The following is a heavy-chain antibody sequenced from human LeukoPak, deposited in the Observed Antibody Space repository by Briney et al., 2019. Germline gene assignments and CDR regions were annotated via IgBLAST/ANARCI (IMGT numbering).Heavy chain of an antibody. D-gene: IGHD1-7*01. J-gene: IGHJ6*03. Sequence: SVKVSYKASGGTFSSYAISWVRQAPGQGLEWMGGIIPIFGTANYAQKFQGRVTITTDESTSTAYMELSSLRSEDTAVYYCARGNYGVPLTDYYYYYYMDVWGKGTTVTVSS. CDR2: IIPIFGTA. CDR1: GGTFSSYA. CDR3: ARGNYGVPLTDYYYYYYMDV. V-gene: IGHV1-69*05.